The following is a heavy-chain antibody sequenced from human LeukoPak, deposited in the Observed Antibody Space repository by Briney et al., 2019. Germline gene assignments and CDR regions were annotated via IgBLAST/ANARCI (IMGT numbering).Heavy chain of an antibody. CDR2: IYYSGST. D-gene: IGHD2-2*02. CDR3: ARGTYCSTTSCYTFYY. Sequence: SETLSLTCTVSGGSISSSNYYWGWIRQPPGKGLEWIGSIYYSGSTYYNPSLKSRVTISVDTSKNQFSLKLSSVTAADTAVYYWARGTYCSTTSCYTFYYWGQGTLVTVSS. CDR1: GGSISSSNYY. J-gene: IGHJ4*02. V-gene: IGHV4-39*07.